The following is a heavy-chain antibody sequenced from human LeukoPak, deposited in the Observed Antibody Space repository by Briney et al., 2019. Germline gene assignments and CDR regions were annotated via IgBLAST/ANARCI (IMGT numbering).Heavy chain of an antibody. J-gene: IGHJ4*02. CDR2: IRYDGSNK. CDR3: ARVGEAAGTFDY. CDR1: GFTFSSYG. Sequence: PGGSLGLSCAASGFTFSSYGMHWVRQAPSKGLEGVAFIRYDGSNKYCADSVKGRFTFSRDNSKNTLYLQMNSLRAEDTAVYYCARVGEAAGTFDYWGQGTLVTVSS. D-gene: IGHD6-13*01. V-gene: IGHV3-30*02.